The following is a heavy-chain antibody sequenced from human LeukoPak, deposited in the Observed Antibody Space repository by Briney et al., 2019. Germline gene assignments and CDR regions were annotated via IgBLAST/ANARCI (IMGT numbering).Heavy chain of an antibody. CDR3: AREGGYCDTSNCYSWFDP. CDR2: INHGGST. D-gene: IGHD2-21*02. V-gene: IGHV4-34*01. Sequence: KPSETLSLTCAVYGGSFSSYYWSWIRQPPGKGLEWIGEINHGGSTNYNPSLKSRVSISVDTSKNQFSLKLSSVTAADTAVYYCAREGGYCDTSNCYSWFDPWGQGTLVTVSS. J-gene: IGHJ5*02. CDR1: GGSFSSYY.